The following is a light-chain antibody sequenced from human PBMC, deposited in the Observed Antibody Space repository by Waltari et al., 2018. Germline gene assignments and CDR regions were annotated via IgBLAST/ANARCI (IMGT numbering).Light chain of an antibody. J-gene: IGKJ3*01. CDR3: QQAYNTPVT. CDR1: QSITIY. CDR2: GAS. Sequence: DIQMTQSPSSLSASVGDRVTITCRASQSITIYLNWYQHKPGKAPKLLIYGASTLHNGVPSRFSGSASGTDFTLIISSLQPEDFATYYCQQAYNTPVTFGPGTKVDIK. V-gene: IGKV1-39*01.